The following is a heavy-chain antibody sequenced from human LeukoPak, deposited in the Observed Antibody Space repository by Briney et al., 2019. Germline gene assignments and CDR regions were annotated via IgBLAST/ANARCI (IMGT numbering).Heavy chain of an antibody. Sequence: GRSLRLSCAASGFTFSNYAMSWVRQAPGKGLEWVSAISGGGSGTYYADSVRGRFTISRDNSKNTVYLQMNSLRAEDTAIYYCAKAVGSSGYFSRDAFDIWGQGTMVTVSS. J-gene: IGHJ3*02. CDR2: ISGGGSGT. D-gene: IGHD3-22*01. CDR1: GFTFSNYA. V-gene: IGHV3-23*01. CDR3: AKAVGSSGYFSRDAFDI.